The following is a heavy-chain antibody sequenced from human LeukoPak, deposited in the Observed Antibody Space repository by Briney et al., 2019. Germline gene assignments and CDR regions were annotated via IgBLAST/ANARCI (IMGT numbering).Heavy chain of an antibody. Sequence: SETLSLTCTVSGDSISDYYWSWIRQPAGKGLEWIGRFYTSGSTNYNPSLKSRVTMSVDTSKNQFSLRLSSVTAADTAVYYCARERDYSNAYVMDVWGQGTTVTVSS. CDR1: GDSISDYY. CDR3: ARERDYSNAYVMDV. CDR2: FYTSGST. D-gene: IGHD4-11*01. J-gene: IGHJ6*02. V-gene: IGHV4-4*07.